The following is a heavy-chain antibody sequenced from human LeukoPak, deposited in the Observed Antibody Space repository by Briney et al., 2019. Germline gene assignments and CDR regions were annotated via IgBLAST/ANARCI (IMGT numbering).Heavy chain of an antibody. J-gene: IGHJ5*02. D-gene: IGHD1-26*01. CDR3: ARLRLSGGSFSVGWFDP. CDR1: DEAITSNNW. V-gene: IGHV4-4*02. CDR2: IFHSGTT. Sequence: SGTLSLTCTVSDEAITSNNWWSWVRQSPGKGLEWIGEIFHSGTTRYKASLESRVTMLLDKSKNQFSLRLNSVTAADTAVYFCARLRLSGGSFSVGWFDPWGQGIQVTVSS.